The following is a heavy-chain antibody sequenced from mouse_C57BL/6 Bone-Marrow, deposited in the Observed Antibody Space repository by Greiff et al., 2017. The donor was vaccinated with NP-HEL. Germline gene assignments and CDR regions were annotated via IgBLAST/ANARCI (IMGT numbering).Heavy chain of an antibody. CDR3: TGRVATDYAMDY. Sequence: EVMLVESGGGLVQPGGSMKLSCAASGFTFSDAWMDWVRQSPEKGLEWVAEIRNKANNHATYYAESVKGRFTISRDDSKSSVYLQMNSLRAEDTGIYYCTGRVATDYAMDYWGQGTSVTVSS. CDR1: GFTFSDAW. V-gene: IGHV6-6*01. D-gene: IGHD1-1*01. J-gene: IGHJ4*01. CDR2: IRNKANNHAT.